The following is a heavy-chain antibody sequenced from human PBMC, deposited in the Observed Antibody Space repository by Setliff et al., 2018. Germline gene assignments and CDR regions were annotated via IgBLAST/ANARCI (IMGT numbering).Heavy chain of an antibody. CDR3: ERLVRYCTTTTCQRTSGDDF. Sequence: ASVKVSCKTSGYTFTDYGIAWVRQAPGQRLEWMGWINAGNGNTKYSQKFQGRVTITRDTSASTAYMELSSLRSDDTAVYYCERLVRYCTTTTCQRTSGDDFWGQGTLVTVSS. CDR2: INAGNGNT. V-gene: IGHV1-3*01. D-gene: IGHD2-2*01. CDR1: GYTFTDYG. J-gene: IGHJ4*02.